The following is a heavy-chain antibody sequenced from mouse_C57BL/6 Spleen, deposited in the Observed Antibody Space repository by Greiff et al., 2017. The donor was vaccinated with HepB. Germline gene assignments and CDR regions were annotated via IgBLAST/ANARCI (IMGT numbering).Heavy chain of an antibody. J-gene: IGHJ4*01. CDR3: VGAMDY. Sequence: EVKLVESGGGLVKPGGSLKLSCAASGFTFSSYAMSWVRQTPEKRLEWVATISDGGSYTYYPDNVEGRFTISRDNAKNNLYLQMSHLKSEDTAMYCCVGAMDYWGQGTSVTVSS. CDR2: ISDGGSYT. CDR1: GFTFSSYA. V-gene: IGHV5-4*03.